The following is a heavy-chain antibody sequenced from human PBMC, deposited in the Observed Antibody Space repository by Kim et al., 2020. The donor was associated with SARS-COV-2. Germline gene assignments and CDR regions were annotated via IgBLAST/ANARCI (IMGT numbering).Heavy chain of an antibody. D-gene: IGHD3-16*01. CDR1: GFTFDKYW. CDR2: IKGDGSKK. J-gene: IGHJ3*02. Sequence: GGSLRLSCEVSGFTFDKYWMCWVRQAPGKGLEWVANIKGDGSKKNYLDSVEGRFTISRDNAKNSLYLQMNSLRCDDTALYYCARDSNYKDNTIYYDVFDIWGQGTMVTVSS. V-gene: IGHV3-7*01. CDR3: ARDSNYKDNTIYYDVFDI.